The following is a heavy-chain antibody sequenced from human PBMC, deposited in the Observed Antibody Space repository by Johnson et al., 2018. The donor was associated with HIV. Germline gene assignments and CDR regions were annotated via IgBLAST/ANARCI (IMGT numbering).Heavy chain of an antibody. CDR2: ISYDGSNK. V-gene: IGHV3-30*03. J-gene: IGHJ3*02. D-gene: IGHD1-14*01. CDR1: GFTFSSYG. CDR3: NQDAFDI. Sequence: QVQLVESGGGVVQPGRSLRLSCAASGFTFSSYGMHWVRQAPGKGLEWVAVISYDGSNKYYADSVKGRFTISRDNSKNTLYLQMNSLRAEDTAVYYCNQDAFDIWGQGTMVTVSS.